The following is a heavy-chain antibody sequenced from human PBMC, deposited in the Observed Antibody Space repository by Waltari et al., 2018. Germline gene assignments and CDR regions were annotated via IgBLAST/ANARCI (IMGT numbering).Heavy chain of an antibody. J-gene: IGHJ4*02. CDR1: GGSISSSSYY. V-gene: IGHV4-39*01. CDR2: IYYSGST. CDR3: ARLGRPTAMVLGYFDY. D-gene: IGHD5-18*01. Sequence: QLQLQESGPGLVKPSETLSLTCTVSGGSISSSSYYWGWIRQPPGKGLEWIGSIYYSGSTYYNPSLKSRVTISVDTSKNQFSLKLSSVTAADTAVYYCARLGRPTAMVLGYFDYWGQGTLVTVSS.